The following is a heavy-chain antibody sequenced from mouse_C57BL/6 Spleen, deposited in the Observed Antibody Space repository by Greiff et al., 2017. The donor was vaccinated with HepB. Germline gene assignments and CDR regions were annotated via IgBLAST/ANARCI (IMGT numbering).Heavy chain of an antibody. CDR1: GFTFSDYY. V-gene: IGHV5-16*01. D-gene: IGHD3-3*01. CDR2: INYDGSST. CDR3: AREGLEVFFDY. J-gene: IGHJ2*01. Sequence: EVQGVESAGGLVQPGSSMKLSCTASGFTFSDYYMAWVRQVPEKGLEWVANINYDGSSTYYLDSLKSRFIISRDNAKNILYLQMSSLKSEDTATYYCAREGLEVFFDYWGQGTTLTVSS.